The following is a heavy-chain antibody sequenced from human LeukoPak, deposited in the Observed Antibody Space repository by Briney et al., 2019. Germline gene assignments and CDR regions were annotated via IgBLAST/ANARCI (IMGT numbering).Heavy chain of an antibody. CDR1: GFTFGDYA. J-gene: IGHJ4*02. Sequence: GGSLRLSCTASGFTFGDYAMSWVRQAPGKGLEWVGFIRSKAYGGTTEYAASVKGRFTISRDDSKSIAYLQMNSLKTEDTAVYYCTSSSDWYGDYWGQGTLVTVSS. D-gene: IGHD3-9*01. CDR3: TSSSDWYGDY. CDR2: IRSKAYGGTT. V-gene: IGHV3-49*04.